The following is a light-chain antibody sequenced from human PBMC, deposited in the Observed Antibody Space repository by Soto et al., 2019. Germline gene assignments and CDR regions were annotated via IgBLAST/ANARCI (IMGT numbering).Light chain of an antibody. Sequence: QSALTQPASVSGSPGQSITISCTGTSSDVGGYNYVSWYQQHPGKAPKLMIYEVSNRPSGVSNRFSGSKSGNTASVTISGLQAEDEADYYCSSYTSSSTSHYVFGTGTKLTVL. J-gene: IGLJ1*01. V-gene: IGLV2-14*01. CDR1: SSDVGGYNY. CDR2: EVS. CDR3: SSYTSSSTSHYV.